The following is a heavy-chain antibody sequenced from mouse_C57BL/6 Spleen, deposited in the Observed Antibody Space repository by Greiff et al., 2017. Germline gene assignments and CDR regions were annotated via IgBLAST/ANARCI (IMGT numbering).Heavy chain of an antibody. Sequence: VQLQQPGAELVKPGASVKLSCKASGYTFTSHWMQWVKQRPGQGLEWIGEIDPSDSYTNYNQKFKGKATLTVDTSSSTAYMQLSSLTSEDSAVYYCARRSNFDYWGQGTTLTVSS. J-gene: IGHJ2*01. CDR2: IDPSDSYT. CDR1: GYTFTSHW. V-gene: IGHV1-50*01. CDR3: ARRSNFDY.